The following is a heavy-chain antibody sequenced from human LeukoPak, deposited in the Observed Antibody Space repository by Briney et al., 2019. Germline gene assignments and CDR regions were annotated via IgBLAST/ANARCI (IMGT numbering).Heavy chain of an antibody. CDR2: IYYSGST. CDR3: ARDMSENDAFDI. CDR1: GGSISSGNYY. D-gene: IGHD3-10*02. Sequence: SETRSLTCTVSGGSISSGNYYWSWIRQHPRKGLEWIGYIYYSGSTYYNPSLKSRVTISVDTSKNQFSLKLSSVTAADTAVYYCARDMSENDAFDIWGQGKMVTVSS. J-gene: IGHJ3*02. V-gene: IGHV4-31*03.